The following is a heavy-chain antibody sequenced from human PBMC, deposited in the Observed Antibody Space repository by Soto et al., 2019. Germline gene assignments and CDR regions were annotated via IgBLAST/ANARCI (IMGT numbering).Heavy chain of an antibody. CDR2: IFSNDEK. D-gene: IGHD3-3*01. J-gene: IGHJ5*02. CDR3: ARIKVTIFGVVDNWFDP. V-gene: IGHV2-26*01. CDR1: GFSLSNARMG. Sequence: SGPTLVNPTETLTLTCTVSGFSLSNARMGVSWIRQPPGKALEWLAHIFSNDEKSYSTSLKSRLTISKDTSKSQVVLTMTNMDPVDTATYYCARIKVTIFGVVDNWFDPWGQGTLVTVSS.